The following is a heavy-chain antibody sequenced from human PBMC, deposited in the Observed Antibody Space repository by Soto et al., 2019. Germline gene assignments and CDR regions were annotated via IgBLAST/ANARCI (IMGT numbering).Heavy chain of an antibody. V-gene: IGHV1-18*01. CDR1: GYTFTSYG. D-gene: IGHD6-13*01. CDR3: ARDLDLRTKQLAPYY. CDR2: ISAYNGNT. Sequence: GASVKVSCKASGYTFTSYGISWVRQAPGQGLEWMGWISAYNGNTNYAQKLQGRVTMTTDTSTSTAYMELRSLRSDDTAVYYCARDLDLRTKQLAPYYWGQGTLVTVSS. J-gene: IGHJ4*02.